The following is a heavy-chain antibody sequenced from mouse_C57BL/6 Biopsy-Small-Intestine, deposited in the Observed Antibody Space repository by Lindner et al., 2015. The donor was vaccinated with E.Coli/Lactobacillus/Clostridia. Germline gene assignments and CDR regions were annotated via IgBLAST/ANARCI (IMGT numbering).Heavy chain of an antibody. CDR1: GYTFTSYV. Sequence: VQLQESGPELVKPGASVKMSCKASGYTFTSYVMHWVKQKPGQGLEWIGYINPYNDGIKYNEKFKGKATLTSDKSSSTAYMELSSLTSEDSAVYYCARSYSNYLAWFTYWGQGTLVTVSA. D-gene: IGHD2-5*01. V-gene: IGHV1-14*01. CDR2: INPYNDGI. J-gene: IGHJ3*01. CDR3: ARSYSNYLAWFTY.